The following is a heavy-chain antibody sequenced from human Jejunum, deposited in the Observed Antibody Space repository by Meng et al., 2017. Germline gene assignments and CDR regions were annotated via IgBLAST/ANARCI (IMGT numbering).Heavy chain of an antibody. CDR1: GGSINSDGYT. J-gene: IGHJ4*02. D-gene: IGHD2-2*03. CDR2: IYHTGSP. CDR3: ARMDSAFHYFDY. V-gene: IGHV4-30-2*01. Sequence: QLQLQQAGSGLGKPSPTLSLTCAVSGGSINSDGYTWSWIRQPPGKGLEWIGYIYHTGSPYYNPSLKSRLTISVDRSENQFSLKLSSVTAADTAVYYCARMDSAFHYFDYWGQGTLVTVSS.